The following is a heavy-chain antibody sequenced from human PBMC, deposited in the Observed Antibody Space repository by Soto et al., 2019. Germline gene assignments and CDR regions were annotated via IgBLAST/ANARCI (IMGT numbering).Heavy chain of an antibody. Sequence: QVQLVQSGAEVKKPGASVRVSCKASGYTFSGYDINWVRQATGQGLEWMGWVSPDSGSTGYAGIFQGRVTMTWDRSTTTAYMDPSSLTTEYLAVYFCARATELRYVEWSVYRGGNYAMDVWGQGTTVTVSS. D-gene: IGHD3-3*01. J-gene: IGHJ6*02. CDR2: VSPDSGST. V-gene: IGHV1-8*01. CDR1: GYTFSGYD. CDR3: ARATELRYVEWSVYRGGNYAMDV.